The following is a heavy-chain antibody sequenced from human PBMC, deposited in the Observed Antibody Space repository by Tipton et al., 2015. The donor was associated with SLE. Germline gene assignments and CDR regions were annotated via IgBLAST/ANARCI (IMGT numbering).Heavy chain of an antibody. Sequence: TLSLTCSVSGVSISSGNYYWSWIRQPAGKGLEWIGHISIRGTTNHNPSLKSRVSISVDTSKNQFSLKVNSVTAAATAVYYCARPYRSGWNGVFHIWGQGTMVTVSS. CDR1: GVSISSGNYY. D-gene: IGHD6-19*01. V-gene: IGHV4-61*09. J-gene: IGHJ3*02. CDR2: ISIRGTT. CDR3: ARPYRSGWNGVFHI.